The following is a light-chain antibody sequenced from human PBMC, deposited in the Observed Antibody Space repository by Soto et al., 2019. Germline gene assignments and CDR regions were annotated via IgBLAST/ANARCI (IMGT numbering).Light chain of an antibody. Sequence: EIVMTQSPATLSVSPGERATLSCRASQSVSSNLAWYQQKPGQAPRLLIYGASTRDTGIPARFSGSGSGTEFTLPISSLQSEDFAVYYCQQYNNWPPYTFGQGTKLEIK. CDR2: GAS. V-gene: IGKV3-15*01. CDR1: QSVSSN. CDR3: QQYNNWPPYT. J-gene: IGKJ2*01.